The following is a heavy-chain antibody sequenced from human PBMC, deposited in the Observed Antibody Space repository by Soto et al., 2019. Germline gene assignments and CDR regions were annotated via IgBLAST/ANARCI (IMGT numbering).Heavy chain of an antibody. Sequence: GGSLRLSCAASGFTLSSYSMNWVRQAPGKGLEWVSYLSSGMRYIYYAAPVKGRFTISRDSAKNSLYLQMNSLRDEDTAVYYRAKVTKRAAAGRYEYYKYGMDVWGQGTTVTVSS. CDR3: AKVTKRAAAGRYEYYKYGMDV. CDR2: LSSGMRYI. D-gene: IGHD6-13*01. V-gene: IGHV3-48*02. J-gene: IGHJ6*02. CDR1: GFTLSSYS.